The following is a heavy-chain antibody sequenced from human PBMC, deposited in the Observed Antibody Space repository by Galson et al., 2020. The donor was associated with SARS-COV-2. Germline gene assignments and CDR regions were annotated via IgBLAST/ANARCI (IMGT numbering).Heavy chain of an antibody. D-gene: IGHD4-17*01. CDR2: ISGSGGST. CDR1: GFTSSSYA. J-gene: IGHJ4*02. Sequence: GGSLRLSCAASGFTSSSYAMSWVRQAPGKGLEWVSAISGSGGSTYYADSVKGRFTISRDNSKNTLYLQMNSLRAEDTAVYYCARTGDYASYFDYWGQGTLVTVSS. V-gene: IGHV3-23*01. CDR3: ARTGDYASYFDY.